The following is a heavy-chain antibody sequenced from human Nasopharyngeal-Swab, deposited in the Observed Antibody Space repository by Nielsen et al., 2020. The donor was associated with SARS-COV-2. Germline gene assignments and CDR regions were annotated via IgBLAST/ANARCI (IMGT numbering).Heavy chain of an antibody. Sequence: GESLKISCSASGFTFSSYWMHWDRQLPGKGLVWVSRISTDGSGTNYADSVKGRFTVSRDNAKNTLYLQMNSLRAEDTAVYYCARREGFCSGGTCYLDYWGQGTLVTVSS. CDR3: ARREGFCSGGTCYLDY. CDR1: GFTFSSYW. V-gene: IGHV3-74*01. CDR2: ISTDGSGT. D-gene: IGHD2-15*01. J-gene: IGHJ4*02.